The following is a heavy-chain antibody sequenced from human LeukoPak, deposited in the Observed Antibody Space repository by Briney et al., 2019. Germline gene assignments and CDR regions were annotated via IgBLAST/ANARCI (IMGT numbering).Heavy chain of an antibody. CDR1: GYTFTSYG. V-gene: IGHV1-18*01. CDR3: ASEVRMSFYYYYGMDV. CDR2: ISAYNGNT. J-gene: IGHJ6*02. D-gene: IGHD2-15*01. Sequence: ASVKVSCKASGYTFTSYGISWVRQAPGQGLEWMGWISAYNGNTNYAQKFQGRVTITADESTSTAYMELSSLRSEDTAVYYCASEVRMSFYYYYGMDVWGQGTTVTVSS.